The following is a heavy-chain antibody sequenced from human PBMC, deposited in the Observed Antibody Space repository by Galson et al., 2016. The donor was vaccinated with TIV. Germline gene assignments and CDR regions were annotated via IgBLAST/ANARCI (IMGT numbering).Heavy chain of an antibody. D-gene: IGHD6-13*01. V-gene: IGHV3-11*01. CDR3: ATAIVAAGTFDH. CDR1: RFTFSDYY. Sequence: SLRLSCAASRFTFSDYYMSWIRQAPGKGLEWVSEISGSGTTLFYADSVKGRFTISRDNAKNSLYLQMNSLRAEDTAIYYCATAIVAAGTFDHWGQGTLVTVSS. J-gene: IGHJ4*02. CDR2: ISGSGTTL.